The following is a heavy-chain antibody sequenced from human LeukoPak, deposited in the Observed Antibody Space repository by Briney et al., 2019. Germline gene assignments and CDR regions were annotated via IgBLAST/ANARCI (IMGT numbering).Heavy chain of an antibody. CDR1: GFTFSNYG. CDR3: AKGHATEPQYSSGWYDDFDF. D-gene: IGHD6-19*01. J-gene: IGHJ4*02. CDR2: MSYDGSHT. V-gene: IGHV3-30*18. Sequence: SGGSLRLSCAASGFTFSNYGMHWVRQAPGKGLEWVAVMSYDGSHTYYGDSVKGRFTISRDYSKDTLYLQMNSLTPGDTAVYYCAKGHATEPQYSSGWYDDFDFWGQGTLVTVSS.